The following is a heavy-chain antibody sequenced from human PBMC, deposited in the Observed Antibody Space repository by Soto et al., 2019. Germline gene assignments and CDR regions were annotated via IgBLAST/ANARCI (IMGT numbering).Heavy chain of an antibody. CDR1: GGTISGYY. J-gene: IGHJ5*02. CDR3: ARGQRFSDWFDP. CDR2: IYSSGNT. Sequence: SETLSLTCSVSGGTISGYYWTWIRQPAGKGLEWIGRIYSSGNTKYNPSLQSRVTMSLDTSNNQLSLRLTSVTAADTAVYYCARGQRFSDWFDPWGQGTLVTVSS. V-gene: IGHV4-4*07. D-gene: IGHD3-3*01.